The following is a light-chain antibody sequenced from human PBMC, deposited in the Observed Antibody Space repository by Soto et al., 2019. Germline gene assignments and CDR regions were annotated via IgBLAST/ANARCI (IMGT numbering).Light chain of an antibody. J-gene: IGKJ5*01. CDR2: HAS. V-gene: IGKV1-33*01. CDR1: QNITNN. CDR3: QQYYGLPPLT. Sequence: DIQMTQSPSSLSASIGDRVTITCQASQNITNNLRWYQQKPGKAPNLLIYHASKLAKGVTSRFSGSGSGTDFSFIITSLQREDLATYYCQQYYGLPPLTFGQGTRREIK.